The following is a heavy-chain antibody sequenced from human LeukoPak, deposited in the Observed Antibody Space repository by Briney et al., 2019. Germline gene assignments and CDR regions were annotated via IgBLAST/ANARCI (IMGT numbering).Heavy chain of an antibody. CDR2: IYYNGST. J-gene: IGHJ6*03. CDR1: GGSVSSYY. D-gene: IGHD3-10*01. V-gene: IGHV4-59*02. Sequence: PSETLSLTCTVSGGSVSSYYWSWIRQPPGKGLEWIGYIYYNGSTNYNPSLKSRVTISVDTSKNQFSLKLSSVTAADTAVYYCARVVWFGESHYYYYYMDVWGKGTTVTISS. CDR3: ARVVWFGESHYYYYYMDV.